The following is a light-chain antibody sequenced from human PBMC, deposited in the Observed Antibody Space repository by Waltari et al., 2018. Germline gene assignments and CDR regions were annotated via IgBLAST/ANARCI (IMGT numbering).Light chain of an antibody. CDR3: QQSYKTPYT. Sequence: DIQMTQSQSSLSASVGDRVTITCRSSQSISSYLNWYQQKPGKAPKLLVFAASTLHTGVPSRFSGSGSGTDFTLAISSLQSEDFATYYCQQSYKTPYTFGQGTKLDLK. CDR2: AAS. J-gene: IGKJ2*01. CDR1: QSISSY. V-gene: IGKV1-39*01.